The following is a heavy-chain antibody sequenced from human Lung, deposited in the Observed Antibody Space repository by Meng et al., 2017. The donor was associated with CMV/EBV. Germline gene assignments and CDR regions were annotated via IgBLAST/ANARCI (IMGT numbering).Heavy chain of an antibody. D-gene: IGHD1-1*01. V-gene: IGHV3-7*01. Sequence: GGSXRLXXEASGFIFSYYWMHWVRQVPGKGLEWVVNINQDGSERNYVDSVKGRFTISRDNAKNSLYLQMNSLRVEDTAIYYFTANDRERPGSYWGQGTLVTVSS. J-gene: IGHJ4*02. CDR1: GFIFSYYW. CDR2: INQDGSER. CDR3: TANDRERPGSY.